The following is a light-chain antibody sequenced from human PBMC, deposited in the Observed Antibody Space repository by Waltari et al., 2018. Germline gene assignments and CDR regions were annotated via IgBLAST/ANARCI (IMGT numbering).Light chain of an antibody. CDR2: DAS. Sequence: DIQMTQSPSSVSASVGDRVTITGRASRDISRWLAWYQQKPGKAPEFLIYDASTLQSGVPSRFSGSGSGREFTLTITSLQPEDFSTYYCQQGNDFPLTFGGGTKVEMK. CDR3: QQGNDFPLT. CDR1: RDISRW. J-gene: IGKJ4*01. V-gene: IGKV1-12*01.